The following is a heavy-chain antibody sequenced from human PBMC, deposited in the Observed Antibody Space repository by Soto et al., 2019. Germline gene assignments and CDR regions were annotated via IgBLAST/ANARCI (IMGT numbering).Heavy chain of an antibody. CDR1: GGSFSGYY. CDR2: INHSGST. CDR3: ARRAGAGRERDRFDY. V-gene: IGHV4-34*01. D-gene: IGHD6-19*01. J-gene: IGHJ4*02. Sequence: QVQLQQWGAGLLKPSETLSLTCAVYGGSFSGYYWSWIRQPPGKGLEWIGEINHSGSTNYNPSLKSRVTISLDPSKNQFSLKLRSVTAADTAVYYCARRAGAGRERDRFDYWGQGTLATVSS.